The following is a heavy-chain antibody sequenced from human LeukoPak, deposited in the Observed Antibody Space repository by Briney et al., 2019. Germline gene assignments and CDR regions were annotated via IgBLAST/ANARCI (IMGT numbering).Heavy chain of an antibody. CDR3: ARDLYCSDAACSFDY. CDR1: GDSVSRNSVA. Sequence: SQTLSLTCAISGDSVSRNSVACNWIRQSPSRGLEWLGRTFYRSKWYNDYAVSVRSRITINADTSKNQFSLQLNSVTPEDTAVYYCARDLYCSDAACSFDYWGQGTLVTVSS. J-gene: IGHJ4*02. D-gene: IGHD2-15*01. V-gene: IGHV6-1*01. CDR2: TFYRSKWYN.